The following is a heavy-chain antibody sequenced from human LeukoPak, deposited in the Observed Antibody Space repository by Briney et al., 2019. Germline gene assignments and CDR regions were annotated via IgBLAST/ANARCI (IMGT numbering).Heavy chain of an antibody. CDR2: ISSSGSTI. D-gene: IGHD1-14*01. CDR1: GFTFSSYE. V-gene: IGHV3-48*03. CDR3: AREPGGRRPFDY. J-gene: IGHJ4*02. Sequence: GGSLRLSCAASGFTFSSYEMNWVRQAPGKGLEWVSYISSSGSTIYYADSVKGRFTISRDNAKNSLYLQMNSLRAEDTAVYYCAREPGGRRPFDYWGQGTLVTVSS.